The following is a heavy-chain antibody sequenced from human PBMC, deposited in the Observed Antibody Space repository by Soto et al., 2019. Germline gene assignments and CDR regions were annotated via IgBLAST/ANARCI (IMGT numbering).Heavy chain of an antibody. V-gene: IGHV4-59*13. D-gene: IGHD1-26*01. CDR3: ARDRVGVSLNWFDS. J-gene: IGHJ5*01. CDR2: VSDSGDT. Sequence: SETLSLTCTVSGGSMRNDYWSWIRQPPGKGLEWIGYVSDSGDTNYSPALKSRVTIAVDTSKNQFSLRVASVTAADTAVYYCARDRVGVSLNWFDSWGRGILVTVSS. CDR1: GGSMRNDY.